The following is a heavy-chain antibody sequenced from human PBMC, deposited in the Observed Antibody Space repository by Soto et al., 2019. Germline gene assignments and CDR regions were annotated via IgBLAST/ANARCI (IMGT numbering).Heavy chain of an antibody. CDR1: GGSISSGDYY. D-gene: IGHD6-13*01. CDR2: IYYSGST. V-gene: IGHV4-30-4*01. Sequence: QVQLQESGPGLVKPSQTLSLTCTVSGGSISSGDYYWSWIRQPPGKGLEWIGYIYYSGSTYYNPSLRRRVTISVDTSKNQYSLKLSSVTAADAVVYYCARGKGSSSWYPGDWYFDLWGRGTLVTVSS. CDR3: ARGKGSSSWYPGDWYFDL. J-gene: IGHJ2*01.